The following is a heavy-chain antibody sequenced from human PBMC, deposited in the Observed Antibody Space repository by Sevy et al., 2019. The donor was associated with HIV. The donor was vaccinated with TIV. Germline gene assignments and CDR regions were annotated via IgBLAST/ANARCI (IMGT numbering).Heavy chain of an antibody. V-gene: IGHV3-15*01. CDR1: GFTFNNAW. Sequence: GGSLRLSCAVSGFTFNNAWMNWVRQAPGTGLQWVGLIKSKIDGETTDYAAPVKGRFTFSRDDSKNTLYLQMNSLKIEDTAVYYCATAPGYYDSAPFDYWGPGTLVTVSS. CDR3: ATAPGYYDSAPFDY. J-gene: IGHJ4*02. CDR2: IKSKIDGETT. D-gene: IGHD3-22*01.